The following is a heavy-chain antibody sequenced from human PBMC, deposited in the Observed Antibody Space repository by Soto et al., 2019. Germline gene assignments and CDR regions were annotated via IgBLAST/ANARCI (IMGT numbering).Heavy chain of an antibody. CDR1: GGTFSSYA. V-gene: IGHV1-69*13. CDR3: ASTPRGGRTYYYDSSGPMDY. D-gene: IGHD3-22*01. CDR2: IIPIFGTA. J-gene: IGHJ4*02. Sequence: SVKVSCKASGGTFSSYAISWVRQAPGQGLEWMGGIIPIFGTANYAQKFQGRVTITADESTSTAYMELSSLSSEDTAVYYCASTPRGGRTYYYDSSGPMDYWGQGTLVTVSS.